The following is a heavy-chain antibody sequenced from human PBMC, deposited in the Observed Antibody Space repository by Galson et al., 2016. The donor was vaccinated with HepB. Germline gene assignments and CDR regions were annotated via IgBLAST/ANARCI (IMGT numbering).Heavy chain of an antibody. CDR1: GFTFRNYN. V-gene: IGHV3-48*02. CDR3: ASEILIYTVRGSTKSIVTDL. D-gene: IGHD3-10*01. Sequence: SLRLSCAASGFTFRNYNMNWPRQAPGKGLEWVSHLTRGSRNIYYADSVKGRFTISRDDAKNSLYLQMNIRRDEDTAVYYCASEILIYTVRGSTKSIVTDLCGQGTTVTVSS. CDR2: LTRGSRNI. J-gene: IGHJ6*02.